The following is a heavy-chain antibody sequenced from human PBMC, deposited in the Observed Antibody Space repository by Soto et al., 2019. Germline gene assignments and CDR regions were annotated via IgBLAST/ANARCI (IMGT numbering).Heavy chain of an antibody. D-gene: IGHD3-10*01. V-gene: IGHV4-59*08. Sequence: QVQLQESGPGLVKPSETLSLTCTVSGGSIRSYYWSWIRQPPGKGLQWIGYIYYSGSTNYNPSLKRRVPRSVATAKTQFSLKLSSVTAADAAVYYFARRYGGAFDIWGQGTMVTVSS. CDR2: IYYSGST. J-gene: IGHJ3*02. CDR1: GGSIRSYY. CDR3: ARRYGGAFDI.